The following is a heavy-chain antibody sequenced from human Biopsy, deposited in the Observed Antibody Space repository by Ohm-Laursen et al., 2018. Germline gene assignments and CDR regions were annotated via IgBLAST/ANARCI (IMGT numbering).Heavy chain of an antibody. V-gene: IGHV1-69*01. CDR3: ARGPHSGSHSCFDY. CDR2: IIPMFGTA. CDR1: GGTFINYA. D-gene: IGHD1-26*01. Sequence: SSVKVSCKVSGGTFINYALSWVRQAPGQGLEWMGGIIPMFGTANYAQMFQGRVTISADESTSTSYMELSSLTTEDTAIYYCARGPHSGSHSCFDYWGRGTLVTVSS. J-gene: IGHJ4*02.